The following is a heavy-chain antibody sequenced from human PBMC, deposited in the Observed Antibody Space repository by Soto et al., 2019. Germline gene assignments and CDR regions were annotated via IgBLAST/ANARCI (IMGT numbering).Heavy chain of an antibody. V-gene: IGHV3-7*01. CDR3: ARIEIGSYDY. CDR1: GFTFRNYC. Sequence: EVKLVESGGGLVQPGGSLRLSCAASGFTFRNYCLGWVRQAPGKGLECVANINEDGSEEYYVDSVRGRFIISRDNARNSLFLQMNSLRAEDTAIYYCARIEIGSYDYWGQGTLVTVSS. D-gene: IGHD1-26*01. CDR2: INEDGSEE. J-gene: IGHJ4*02.